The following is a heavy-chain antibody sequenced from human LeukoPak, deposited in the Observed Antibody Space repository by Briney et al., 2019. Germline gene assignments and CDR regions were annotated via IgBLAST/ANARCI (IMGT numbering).Heavy chain of an antibody. V-gene: IGHV4-34*01. Sequence: SETLSLTCSVSDDSITMYYWSWIRQPPGKGLEWIGEINHSGSTNYNPSLKSRVTISVDTSKNQFSLKLSSVTAADTAVYYCARAMVRGAYAFDYWGQGTLVTVSS. CDR1: DDSITMYY. J-gene: IGHJ4*02. CDR3: ARAMVRGAYAFDY. CDR2: INHSGST. D-gene: IGHD3-10*01.